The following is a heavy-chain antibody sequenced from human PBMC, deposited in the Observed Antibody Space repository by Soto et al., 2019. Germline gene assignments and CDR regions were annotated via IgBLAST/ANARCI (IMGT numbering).Heavy chain of an antibody. CDR2: ISAYNGNT. CDR1: GYTFTSYG. CDR3: ARDLAAGTCDY. Sequence: QVQLVQSGAEVKKPGASVKVSCKASGYTFTSYGISWVRQAPGQGLEWMGWISAYNGNTNYAQKLQGRATMTPDTPTNTVYMGLRSLRPDDTAVYCCARDLAAGTCDYWGQGTLVTVSS. J-gene: IGHJ4*02. V-gene: IGHV1-18*01. D-gene: IGHD6-13*01.